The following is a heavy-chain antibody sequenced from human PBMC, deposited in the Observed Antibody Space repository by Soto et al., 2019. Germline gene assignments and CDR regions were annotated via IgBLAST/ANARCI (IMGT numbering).Heavy chain of an antibody. V-gene: IGHV4-34*01. D-gene: IGHD2-2*01. Sequence: QVQLQQWGAGLLKPSETLSLTCAVYGGSFSGYYWSWIRQPPGKGLEWIGEINHSGSTNYNPSLKSRVPISVDTSKNQFSLKLSSVTAAETAVYYCARGQLLSPYYYYYYGMDVWGQGTTVTVSS. J-gene: IGHJ6*02. CDR1: GGSFSGYY. CDR3: ARGQLLSPYYYYYYGMDV. CDR2: INHSGST.